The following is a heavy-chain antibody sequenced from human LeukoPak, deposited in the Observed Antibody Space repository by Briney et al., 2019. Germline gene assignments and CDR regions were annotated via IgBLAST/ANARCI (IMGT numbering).Heavy chain of an antibody. CDR3: ASNGLLWGYYYYYYMDV. D-gene: IGHD3-10*01. CDR2: IKQDESEK. V-gene: IGHV3-7*03. Sequence: GGSLRLSCAASGFTFSTYWMSWVRQAPGKGLEWVANIKQDESEKYYVDSVKGRFTISRDNAKNSLYLQMNSLRAEDTAVYYCASNGLLWGYYYYYYMDVWGKGTTVTVSS. J-gene: IGHJ6*03. CDR1: GFTFSTYW.